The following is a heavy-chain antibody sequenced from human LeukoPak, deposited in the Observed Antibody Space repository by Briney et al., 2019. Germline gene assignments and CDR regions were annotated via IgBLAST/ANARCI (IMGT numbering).Heavy chain of an antibody. CDR3: AKDKTYYYDSSSAFDI. D-gene: IGHD3-22*01. CDR1: GFTFDDYA. CDR2: ISWNSGNI. J-gene: IGHJ3*02. Sequence: GGSLRLSCVASGFTFDDYAMHWVRQAPGKGLEWVSGISWNSGNIGYVDSVKGRFTISRGNAKNSLYLQMNSLRAEDTALYYCAKDKTYYYDSSSAFDIWGQGTMVTVSS. V-gene: IGHV3-9*01.